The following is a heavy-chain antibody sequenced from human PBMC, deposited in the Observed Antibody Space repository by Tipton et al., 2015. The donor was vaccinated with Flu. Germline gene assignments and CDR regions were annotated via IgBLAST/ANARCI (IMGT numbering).Heavy chain of an antibody. Sequence: TLSLTCTVSGGSISSGSYYWSWIRQPAGKGLEWIGRIYTTGIPNYNPSLRSRVTISIDTSKNQFSLKLSSVTAADTAVYYCARDAAYYYVSSGLFTDSWGQGTLVTVSS. V-gene: IGHV4-61*02. CDR1: GGSISSGSYY. D-gene: IGHD3-22*01. CDR3: ARDAAYYYVSSGLFTDS. CDR2: IYTTGIP. J-gene: IGHJ5*01.